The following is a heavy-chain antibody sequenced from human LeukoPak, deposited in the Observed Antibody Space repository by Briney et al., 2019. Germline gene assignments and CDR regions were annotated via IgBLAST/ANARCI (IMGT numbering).Heavy chain of an antibody. CDR3: ARPSYYFWSGHYYYYYIDV. J-gene: IGHJ6*03. CDR1: GYIFTSFD. V-gene: IGHV1-8*01. D-gene: IGHD3-3*01. CDR2: MNPNSGNT. Sequence: ASVKVSCKASGYIFTSFDINWVPQAPGQELEWMGWMNPNSGNTGYAQKFQGRVTMTRNTSISTAYMELSSLRSEDTAVYYRARPSYYFWSGHYYYYYIDVWGKGTTVTVSS.